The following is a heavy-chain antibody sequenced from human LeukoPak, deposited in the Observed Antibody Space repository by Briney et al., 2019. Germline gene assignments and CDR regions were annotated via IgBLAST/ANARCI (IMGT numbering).Heavy chain of an antibody. V-gene: IGHV3-21*01. Sequence: GGSLRLSCAASGFTLSSYNMKWVRQAPGKGLEWVSSISTSSSYIYYADSVKGRFTISRDNAKNSLYLQMNSLRAEDTAVYSCVRGAYNYGYIFDFWGQGTLVTVSS. CDR2: ISTSSSYI. CDR3: VRGAYNYGYIFDF. CDR1: GFTLSSYN. J-gene: IGHJ4*02. D-gene: IGHD5-18*01.